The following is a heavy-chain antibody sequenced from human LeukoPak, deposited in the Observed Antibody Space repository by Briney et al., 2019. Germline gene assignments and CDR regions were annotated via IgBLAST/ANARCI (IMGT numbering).Heavy chain of an antibody. CDR3: ARDCEHLASGWPGCFDY. Sequence: GASVKASCKASGYTFTGYYMHWVRQAPGQGLEWMGWINPNSGGTNYAQKFQGRVTMTRDTSISTAYMELSRLRSDDTAVYDCARDCEHLASGWPGCFDYWGQGTLVTVSS. D-gene: IGHD6-19*01. CDR2: INPNSGGT. V-gene: IGHV1-2*02. CDR1: GYTFTGYY. J-gene: IGHJ4*02.